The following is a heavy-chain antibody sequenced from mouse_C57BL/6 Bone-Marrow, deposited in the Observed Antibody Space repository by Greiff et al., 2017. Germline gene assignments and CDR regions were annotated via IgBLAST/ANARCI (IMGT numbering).Heavy chain of an antibody. CDR1: GYTFTEYT. D-gene: IGHD2-4*01. Sequence: QVQLQQSGAELVKPGASVKLSCKASGYTFTEYTIHWVKQRSGQGLEWIGWFYPGSGSIKYNEKFKDKATLTADKSSSTVYMELSRLTSEDSAVYFCARHESHYDYGEDYAMDYWGQGTSVTVSS. CDR3: ARHESHYDYGEDYAMDY. J-gene: IGHJ4*01. CDR2: FYPGSGSI. V-gene: IGHV1-62-2*01.